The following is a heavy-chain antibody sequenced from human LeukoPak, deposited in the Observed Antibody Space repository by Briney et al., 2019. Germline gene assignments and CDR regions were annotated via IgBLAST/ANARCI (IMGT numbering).Heavy chain of an antibody. CDR3: ARILYSGSFLYFDY. V-gene: IGHV4-34*01. J-gene: IGHJ4*02. CDR2: IYHSGST. D-gene: IGHD1-26*01. CDR1: GGSFSGYY. Sequence: PSETLSLTCAVYGGSFSGYYWNWIRQPPGKGLEWIGEIYHSGSTNYNPSLKSRVTISVDKSKNQFSLKLSSVTAADTAVYYCARILYSGSFLYFDYWGQGTLVTVSS.